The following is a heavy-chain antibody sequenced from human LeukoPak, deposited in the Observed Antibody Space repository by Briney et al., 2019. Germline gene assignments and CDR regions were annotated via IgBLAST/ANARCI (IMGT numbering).Heavy chain of an antibody. CDR3: ARHPSGSRLRFDY. Sequence: SETLSLTCAVCGGSFSGYYWSWIRQPPGKGLEWIGEINHSGSTNYNPSLKSRVTISVDTSKNQFSLELSSVTAADTAVYYCARHPSGSRLRFDYWGQGTLVTVSS. V-gene: IGHV4-34*01. J-gene: IGHJ4*02. D-gene: IGHD1-26*01. CDR1: GGSFSGYY. CDR2: INHSGST.